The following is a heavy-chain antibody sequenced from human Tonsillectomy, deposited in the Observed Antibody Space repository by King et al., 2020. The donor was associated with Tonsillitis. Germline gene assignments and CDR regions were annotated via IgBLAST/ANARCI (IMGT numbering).Heavy chain of an antibody. CDR1: GFSFSDYY. V-gene: IGHV3-11*06. D-gene: IGHD3-22*01. J-gene: IGHJ3*02. CDR2: ISSSSSYT. Sequence: VQLVESGGGLVKPGGSLRLSCAASGFSFSDYYMSWIRQAPGKGLEWVSYISSSSSYTNYADSVKGRFTISRDNAKNSLYLQMNSLRAEDTAVYYCAREAYYYDSSGYLRVAFDIWGQGTMVTVSS. CDR3: AREAYYYDSSGYLRVAFDI.